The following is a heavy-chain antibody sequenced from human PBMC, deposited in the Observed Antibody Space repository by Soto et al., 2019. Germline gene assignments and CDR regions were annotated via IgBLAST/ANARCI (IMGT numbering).Heavy chain of an antibody. CDR3: PRHWGTGFYKLVS. J-gene: IGHJ4*02. Sequence: SETLSLTCAVSGYSISSGFNWAWIRQPPGKGLEWIGSIYHSGSTYYNLSLKSRVTISSDASKNQISLKLSSVTAADTALYYCPRHWGTGFYKLVSWGPATLLPVSS. D-gene: IGHD1-1*01. CDR1: GYSISSGFN. V-gene: IGHV4-38-2*01. CDR2: IYHSGST.